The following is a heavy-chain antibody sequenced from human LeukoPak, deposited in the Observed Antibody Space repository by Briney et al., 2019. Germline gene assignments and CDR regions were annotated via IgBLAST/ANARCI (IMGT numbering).Heavy chain of an antibody. V-gene: IGHV4-31*03. CDR1: SGSISSGGYY. D-gene: IGHD3-10*01. Sequence: PSETLSLTCTVSSGSISSGGYYWSWVRQHPGKGLEWIAYIYYRGNTYYNPSLQSRVTISVDTSKNQSSLKLSSVTAADTAVYYCASLYGSRYFQHWGQGTLVTVPS. J-gene: IGHJ1*01. CDR3: ASLYGSRYFQH. CDR2: IYYRGNT.